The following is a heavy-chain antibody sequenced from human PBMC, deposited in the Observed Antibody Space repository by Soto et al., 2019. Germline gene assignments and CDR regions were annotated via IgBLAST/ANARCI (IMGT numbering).Heavy chain of an antibody. CDR2: IYYSGST. D-gene: IGHD5-18*01. J-gene: IGHJ4*02. CDR1: GGSISSGGYY. CDR3: ARDTPWGDTAMGVFDY. Sequence: QVQLQESGPGLVKPSQTLSLTCTVSGGSISSGGYYWSWIRQHPGKGLEWIGYIYYSGSTYYNPSLKSRSTISVDKSKNQFSLKLSTVTAADTAVYYCARDTPWGDTAMGVFDYWGQGTLVTVSS. V-gene: IGHV4-31*03.